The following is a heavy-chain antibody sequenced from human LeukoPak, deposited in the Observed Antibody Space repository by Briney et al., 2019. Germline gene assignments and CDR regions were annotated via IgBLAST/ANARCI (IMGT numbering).Heavy chain of an antibody. V-gene: IGHV2-5*01. CDR2: IYWHDEK. D-gene: IGHD2-15*01. CDR1: GFPLSTSEEA. Sequence: SGPTLVKPTQTLTLTCTFSGFPLSTSEEAVGWIRQPPGKALEWLALIYWHDEKRYNPSLNNRLTITKDTSKNQVVLTMTNMDPLDTATYYCAHRKGGYFDYWGQGTLVTVSS. J-gene: IGHJ4*02. CDR3: AHRKGGYFDY.